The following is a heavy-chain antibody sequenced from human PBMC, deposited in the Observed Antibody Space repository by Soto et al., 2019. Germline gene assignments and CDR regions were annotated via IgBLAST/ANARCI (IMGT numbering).Heavy chain of an antibody. Sequence: QLVQSGAEVKKPGASVKVSCKASGYRFSNYDISWVRQAPGQGLEWMAWISAHNGNKHYAEKFQGRVSTTTDTSTSTAYMEVRTLKTDDTAVYYCAGGLLAYFGMDVWGQGTTVTVS. CDR1: GYRFSNYD. D-gene: IGHD1-26*01. CDR3: AGGLLAYFGMDV. J-gene: IGHJ6*02. V-gene: IGHV1-18*01. CDR2: ISAHNGNK.